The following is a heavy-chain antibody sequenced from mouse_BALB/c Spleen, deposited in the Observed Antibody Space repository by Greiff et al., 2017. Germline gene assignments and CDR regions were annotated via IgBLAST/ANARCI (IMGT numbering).Heavy chain of an antibody. V-gene: IGHV1-77*01. D-gene: IGHD2-1*01. J-gene: IGHJ3*01. CDR2: IYPGSGST. CDR1: GYTFTDYV. Sequence: QVQLQQSGPELVKPGASVKMSCKASGYTFTDYVISWVKQRTGQGLEWIGEIYPGSGSTYYNEKFKGKATLTADKSSNTANMQLSSLTSEDSAVYFCARSYGNYWFAYWGEGTLVTVSA. CDR3: ARSYGNYWFAY.